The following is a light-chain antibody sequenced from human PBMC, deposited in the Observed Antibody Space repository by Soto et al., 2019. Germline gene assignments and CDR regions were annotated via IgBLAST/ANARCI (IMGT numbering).Light chain of an antibody. CDR3: HQRSDWPLT. Sequence: EIVLTQSPATLSLSPGERATLSCRTSQTIGRFLAWYQQKPGQTPRLLIYDASNRATGIPARFSGSGSGTDFTLTISSLEPEDFAVYYCHQRSDWPLTFGGGTKVEIK. V-gene: IGKV3-11*01. CDR1: QTIGRF. CDR2: DAS. J-gene: IGKJ4*01.